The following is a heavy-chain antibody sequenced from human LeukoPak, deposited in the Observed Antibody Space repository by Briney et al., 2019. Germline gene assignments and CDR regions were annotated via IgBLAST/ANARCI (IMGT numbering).Heavy chain of an antibody. Sequence: PSETLSLTCTVSGGSISSSSYYWGWIRQPPGKGLEWIGSIYYSGSTYYNPSLKSRVTISVDTSKNQFSLKLSSVTAADTAVYYCARDGGPGDYGDYYWYFDLWGRGTLVTVSS. V-gene: IGHV4-39*07. CDR2: IYYSGST. CDR3: ARDGGPGDYGDYYWYFDL. J-gene: IGHJ2*01. D-gene: IGHD4-17*01. CDR1: GGSISSSSYY.